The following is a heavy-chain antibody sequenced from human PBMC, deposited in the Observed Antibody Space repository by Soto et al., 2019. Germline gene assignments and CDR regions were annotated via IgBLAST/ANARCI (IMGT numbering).Heavy chain of an antibody. D-gene: IGHD3-10*01. Sequence: PSETLSLTCTVSGGSISSYYWSWIRQPPGKGLEWIGYIYYSGSTNYNPSLKSRVTISVDTSKNQFSLKLSSVTAADTAVYYCERGDDYYGSGIHNWFDPWGQGTLVTVSS. V-gene: IGHV4-59*08. J-gene: IGHJ5*02. CDR3: ERGDDYYGSGIHNWFDP. CDR2: IYYSGST. CDR1: GGSISSYY.